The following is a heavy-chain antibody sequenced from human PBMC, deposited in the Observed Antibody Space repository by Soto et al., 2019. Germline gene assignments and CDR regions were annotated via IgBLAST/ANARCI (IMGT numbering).Heavy chain of an antibody. D-gene: IGHD2-21*02. CDR2: INPNSGGT. J-gene: IGHJ3*02. CDR3: APELNWGGDCYALDVFDI. CDR1: GYTFTGYY. V-gene: IGHV1-2*02. Sequence: ASVKVSCKASGYTFTGYYMHWVLQAPGQGLEWMGWINPNSGGTNYAQKFQGRVTMTRDTSISTAYMELSRLRSDDAAVYYCAPELNWGGDCYALDVFDIWGKGKMVTVSS.